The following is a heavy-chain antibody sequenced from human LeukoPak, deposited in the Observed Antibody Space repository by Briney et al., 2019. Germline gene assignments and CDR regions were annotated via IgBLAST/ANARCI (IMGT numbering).Heavy chain of an antibody. CDR3: ARGKYYYDSSGYDLDY. V-gene: IGHV4-39*07. CDR1: GGSISSSSYY. D-gene: IGHD3-22*01. CDR2: IYYSGST. J-gene: IGHJ4*02. Sequence: SETLSLTCTVSGGSISSSSYYWGWIRQPPGKGLEWIGSIYYSGSTNYSPSLKSRVTISVDTSKNQFSLKLSSVTAADTAVYYCARGKYYYDSSGYDLDYWGQGTLVTVSS.